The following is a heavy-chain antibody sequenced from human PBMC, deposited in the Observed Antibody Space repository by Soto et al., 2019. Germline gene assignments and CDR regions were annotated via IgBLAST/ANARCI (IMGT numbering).Heavy chain of an antibody. CDR1: GFTFSSYA. Sequence: QVQLVDAGGGMVQPGRSLRLSCAASGFTFSSYAMHWVRQAPGKGLEWVAVISYDGSNKYYADSVKGRFTISRANSKNSRYRQMNSLRAEDTDVYYCARAGRVVVMYWYFDLWGRGTLVTVSS. CDR3: ARAGRVVVMYWYFDL. J-gene: IGHJ2*01. CDR2: ISYDGSNK. V-gene: IGHV3-30-3*01. D-gene: IGHD3-22*01.